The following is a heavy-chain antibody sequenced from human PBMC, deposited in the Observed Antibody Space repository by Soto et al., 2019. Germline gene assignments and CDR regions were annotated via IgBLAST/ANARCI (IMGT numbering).Heavy chain of an antibody. V-gene: IGHV4-59*08. D-gene: IGHD3-10*01. CDR1: GGSISSYY. CDR2: IYNSGST. Sequence: SETLSLTCTVSGGSISSYYWTWIRQPPGKGLEWIGFIYNSGSTHYNPSLRSRVTISVDTSKNQFSLKLRSVTAADTAVYYCASMGYHYGSGSYPLDYWGQGTVVTVSS. CDR3: ASMGYHYGSGSYPLDY. J-gene: IGHJ4*02.